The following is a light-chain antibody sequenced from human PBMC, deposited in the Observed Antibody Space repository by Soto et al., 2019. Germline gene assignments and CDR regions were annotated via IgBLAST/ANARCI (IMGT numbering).Light chain of an antibody. Sequence: DIQMAQSPSSLSASVGDRVTITCRASQSINSDLHWYQQKPGKAPKLLISAASILQSGVPSRFSGSGSGTDFTLTISSLQPEDFATYFCQQSFSTPYTFGQGTKVDIK. V-gene: IGKV1-39*01. J-gene: IGKJ2*01. CDR2: AAS. CDR3: QQSFSTPYT. CDR1: QSINSD.